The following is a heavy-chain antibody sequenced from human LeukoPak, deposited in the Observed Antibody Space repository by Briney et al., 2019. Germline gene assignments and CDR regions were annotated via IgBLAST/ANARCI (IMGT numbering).Heavy chain of an antibody. Sequence: GGSLRLSCAASGFTFSASAMYWVRQASGKGLEWVSRIRNKANSYATTYAASVNGRFTISRDDSKNTAYLQMNSLKIEDTAVYYCASSVLTIFGVVSDYWGQGTLVTVSS. J-gene: IGHJ4*02. CDR1: GFTFSASA. V-gene: IGHV3-73*01. CDR3: ASSVLTIFGVVSDY. CDR2: IRNKANSYAT. D-gene: IGHD3-3*01.